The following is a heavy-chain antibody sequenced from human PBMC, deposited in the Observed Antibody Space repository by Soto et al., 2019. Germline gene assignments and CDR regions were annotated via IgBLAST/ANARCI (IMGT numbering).Heavy chain of an antibody. CDR3: VKDRDSNSWPSRDV. J-gene: IGHJ6*02. D-gene: IGHD3-22*01. Sequence: GASVKVSCKTSGYTFTRNGISWVRQAPGQGLEWMGWISPKSGSIKHAQKFQGRVIMTTDTSTSTAYMEVRSLRSDDTAVYYCVKDRDSNSWPSRDVWGPGTTVTVSS. V-gene: IGHV1-18*01. CDR1: GYTFTRNG. CDR2: ISPKSGSI.